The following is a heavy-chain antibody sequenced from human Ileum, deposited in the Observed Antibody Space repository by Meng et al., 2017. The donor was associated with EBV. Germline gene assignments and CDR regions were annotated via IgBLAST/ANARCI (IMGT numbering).Heavy chain of an antibody. V-gene: IGHV3-11*01. J-gene: IGHJ4*02. CDR3: VYSSSFH. Sequence: QVAPVAAGGGLVKPGGSLRLSCAASGFTFSNYYMNWIRQAPGKGLEWVSFISSTGSTTYYADSVKGRFTVSRDNAKNSLFLQMHSLRAEDTAVYYCVYSSSFHWGQGTLVTVSS. CDR2: ISSTGSTT. D-gene: IGHD6-13*01. CDR1: GFTFSNYY.